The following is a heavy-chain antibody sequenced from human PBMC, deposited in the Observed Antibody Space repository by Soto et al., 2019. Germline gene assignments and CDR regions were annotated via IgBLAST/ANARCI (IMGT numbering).Heavy chain of an antibody. Sequence: LRLSCAASGFTFSSYAMHWVRQAPGKGLEWVAVISYDGSNKYYADSVKGRFIISRDNSKNTLYLQMNSLRAEDTAVYYCARDRIYSSSWYDYWGQGTLVTVSS. CDR3: ARDRIYSSSWYDY. J-gene: IGHJ4*02. D-gene: IGHD6-13*01. CDR1: GFTFSSYA. V-gene: IGHV3-30-3*01. CDR2: ISYDGSNK.